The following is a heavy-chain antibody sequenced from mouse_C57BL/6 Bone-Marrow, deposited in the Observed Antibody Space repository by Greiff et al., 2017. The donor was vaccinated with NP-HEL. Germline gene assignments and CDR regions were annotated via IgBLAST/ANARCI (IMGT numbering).Heavy chain of an antibody. V-gene: IGHV1-54*01. Sequence: QVQLQHSGAELVRPGTSVKVSCKASGYAFTNYLIEWVKQRPGQGLEWIGVINPGSGGTNYNEKFKGKATLTADKSSSTAYMQLSSLTSEDSAVYFCAREAYSFDYWGQGTTLTVSS. CDR2: INPGSGGT. J-gene: IGHJ2*01. CDR3: AREAYSFDY. D-gene: IGHD6-1*01. CDR1: GYAFTNYL.